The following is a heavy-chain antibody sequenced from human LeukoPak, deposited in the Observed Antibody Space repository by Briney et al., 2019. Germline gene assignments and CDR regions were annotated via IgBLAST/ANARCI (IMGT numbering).Heavy chain of an antibody. V-gene: IGHV1-69*01. Sequence: SVKVSCKASGGTFSSYGISWVRQAPGPGLQWMGGIIPIFGTANYAQKFQGRVTITADESTSTAYMELSSLRSEDTAVYYCARTRPGDIVVRTADYYYGMDVWAKGPRSPSPQ. J-gene: IGHJ6*04. CDR2: IIPIFGTA. CDR3: ARTRPGDIVVRTADYYYGMDV. CDR1: GGTFSSYG. D-gene: IGHD2-2*01.